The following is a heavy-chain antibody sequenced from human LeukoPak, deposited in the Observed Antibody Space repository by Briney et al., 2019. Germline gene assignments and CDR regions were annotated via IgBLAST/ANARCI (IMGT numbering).Heavy chain of an antibody. V-gene: IGHV3-33*01. CDR2: IWYDGSNK. J-gene: IGHJ6*02. Sequence: GGSLRLSCAASGFTFSSYGMHWVRQAPGKGLEWVAVIWYDGSNKYYADSVKGRSTISRDNSKNTLYLQMNSLRAEDTAVYYCARDRKSIAARYYYYGMDVWGQGTTVTVSS. D-gene: IGHD6-6*01. CDR3: ARDRKSIAARYYYYGMDV. CDR1: GFTFSSYG.